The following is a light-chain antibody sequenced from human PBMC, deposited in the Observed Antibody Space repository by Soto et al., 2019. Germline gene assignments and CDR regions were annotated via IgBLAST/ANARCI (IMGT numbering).Light chain of an antibody. CDR2: TAS. Sequence: DIQMTQSPSTLSASVGDRVTITCRASQSISNWLAWYQQKPGKAPKLLIYTASRLESGVSSRFSGSGSGTEFTLTISSLQPDDFATYYCQQYDIYSWTFGQGTKVDIK. J-gene: IGKJ1*01. V-gene: IGKV1-5*03. CDR3: QQYDIYSWT. CDR1: QSISNW.